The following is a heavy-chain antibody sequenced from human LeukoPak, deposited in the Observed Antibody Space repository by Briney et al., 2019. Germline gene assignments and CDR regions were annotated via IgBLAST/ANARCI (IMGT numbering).Heavy chain of an antibody. V-gene: IGHV4-59*01. CDR2: IYYSGST. CDR1: GGSISSYY. Sequence: NPSETLSLTCAVSGGSISSYYWSWIRQPPGKGLEWIGFIYYSGSTNYNPSLKSRVTISVDTSKNQFSLKLSSVTAADTAVYYCASSVSKYAIHDYWGQGTLVTVSS. D-gene: IGHD2-8*01. J-gene: IGHJ4*02. CDR3: ASSVSKYAIHDY.